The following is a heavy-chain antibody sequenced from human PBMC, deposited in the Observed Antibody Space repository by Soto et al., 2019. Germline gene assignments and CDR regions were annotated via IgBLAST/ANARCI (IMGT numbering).Heavy chain of an antibody. CDR1: GASISSTSSGDW. CDR3: AKMVGASLVDY. D-gene: IGHD1-26*01. V-gene: IGHV4-4*02. CDR2: IHHSGST. J-gene: IGHJ4*02. Sequence: QVQLQESGPGLVKPSGTLSLTCTVSGASISSTSSGDWWSWVRQPPGKGLEWIGEIHHSGSTNYNPSLKRRVTLSVDKSKNRFSLRLSSVTAADTAVYYCAKMVGASLVDYWGQGTLVTVSS.